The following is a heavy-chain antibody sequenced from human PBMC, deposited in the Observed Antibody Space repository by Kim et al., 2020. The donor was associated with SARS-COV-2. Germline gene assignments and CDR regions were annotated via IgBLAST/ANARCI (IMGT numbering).Heavy chain of an antibody. Sequence: FTIARDNSKNTLYLQMNSLRAEDTAVYYCAKDLGGADYDYVWGSYPLFDYWGQGTLVTVSS. D-gene: IGHD3-16*01. CDR3: AKDLGGADYDYVWGSYPLFDY. J-gene: IGHJ4*02. V-gene: IGHV3-23*01.